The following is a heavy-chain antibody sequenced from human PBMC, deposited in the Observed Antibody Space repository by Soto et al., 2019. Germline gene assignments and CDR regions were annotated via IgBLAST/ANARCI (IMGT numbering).Heavy chain of an antibody. CDR2: IKSKTDGGTT. CDR3: TTLHSSSWYDNYYYYYGMDV. J-gene: IGHJ6*02. Sequence: GGSLRLSCAASGFTFSNAWMNWVRQAPGKGLEWVGRIKSKTDGGTTDYAAPVKGRFTISRDDSKNTLYLQMNSLKTEDTAVYYCTTLHSSSWYDNYYYYYGMDVWGQGTTVTVSS. D-gene: IGHD6-13*01. V-gene: IGHV3-15*07. CDR1: GFTFSNAW.